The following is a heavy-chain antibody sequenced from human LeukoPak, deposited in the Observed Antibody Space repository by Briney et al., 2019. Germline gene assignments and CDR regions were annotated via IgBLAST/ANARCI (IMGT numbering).Heavy chain of an antibody. V-gene: IGHV3-74*01. D-gene: IGHD3-16*01. CDR3: GRGGGGVVAYGMDV. CDR1: GFTFTTYW. Sequence: GGSLRLSCAASGFTFTTYWMRWARQVPGKGLVWVSRINSDGRTTDYADSVKGRFTISRDNAKNTVYLQMNSLRAEDTAVYYCGRGGGGVVAYGMDVWGQGTTVTVSS. CDR2: INSDGRTT. J-gene: IGHJ6*02.